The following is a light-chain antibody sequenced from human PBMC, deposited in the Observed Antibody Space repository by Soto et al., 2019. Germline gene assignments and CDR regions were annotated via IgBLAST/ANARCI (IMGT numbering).Light chain of an antibody. V-gene: IGKV3-20*01. J-gene: IGKJ5*01. Sequence: DIVLTQSPGTLSLSPGERATLSCGASQSVSSSYLAWYQQKPGQTPRLLIYGASGRATGIPDRFSGSGSGTDFTLTISRLEPEDFAVYYCHQYGSSPPVTFGQGTRLEIK. CDR3: HQYGSSPPVT. CDR1: QSVSSSY. CDR2: GAS.